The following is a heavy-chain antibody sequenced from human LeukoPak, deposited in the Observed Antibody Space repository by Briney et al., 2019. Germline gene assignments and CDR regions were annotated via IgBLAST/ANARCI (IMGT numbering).Heavy chain of an antibody. Sequence: SVKVSCKASGGTFSNYAIPWVRQAPGQGLEWMGRTIPIHGVASYGQKFQDRVTLTADRSTTTAYTELRSLRSEDTAVYYCARDGMVRGIIDYYGMDVWGQGTTVTVSS. V-gene: IGHV1-69*04. CDR1: GGTFSNYA. J-gene: IGHJ6*02. CDR3: ARDGMVRGIIDYYGMDV. CDR2: TIPIHGVA. D-gene: IGHD3-10*01.